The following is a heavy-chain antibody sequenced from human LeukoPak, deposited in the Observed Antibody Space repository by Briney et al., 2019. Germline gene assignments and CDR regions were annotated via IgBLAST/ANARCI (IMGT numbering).Heavy chain of an antibody. J-gene: IGHJ4*02. CDR2: FSHSGIT. CDR1: GASISRGSW. Sequence: PSGTLSLTCDVSGASISRGSWWSWVRQPPGKGLEWIGEFSHSGITNFNPSLKSRVTISVDKSRNQFSLNLIYVTAADTAVYFCARNGGHNQEHWGQGTLVTVSS. CDR3: ARNGGHNQEH. V-gene: IGHV4-4*02. D-gene: IGHD1-1*01.